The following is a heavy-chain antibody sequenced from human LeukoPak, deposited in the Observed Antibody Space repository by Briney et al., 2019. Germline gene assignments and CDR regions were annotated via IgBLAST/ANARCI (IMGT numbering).Heavy chain of an antibody. D-gene: IGHD6-13*01. CDR1: GGSINGYY. V-gene: IGHV4-4*07. J-gene: IGHJ5*02. Sequence: SETLSLTCTVSGGSINGYYWSWIRQPAGKGLEWIGRVYNSESINYNPSLKSRVTMSIYTSKNQFSLKLNSVTAADTAVYYCARDRSSSYTRDWFDPWGQGALVTVSS. CDR2: VYNSESI. CDR3: ARDRSSSYTRDWFDP.